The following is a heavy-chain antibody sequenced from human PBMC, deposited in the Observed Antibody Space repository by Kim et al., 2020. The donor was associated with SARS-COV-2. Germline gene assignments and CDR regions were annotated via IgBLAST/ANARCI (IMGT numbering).Heavy chain of an antibody. CDR3: ARVRAPYSGSRVYFNY. D-gene: IGHD1-26*01. V-gene: IGHV3-11*01. CDR2: ISSSGTTI. Sequence: GGSLRLSCAASGFTFSDNYMSWIRQAPGKGLEWVSYISSSGTTIYYADSVKGRFTISRDNAKNSLDLQMNSLSAEDTAVYYCARVRAPYSGSRVYFNYWGQGTLVTVSS. CDR1: GFTFSDNY. J-gene: IGHJ4*02.